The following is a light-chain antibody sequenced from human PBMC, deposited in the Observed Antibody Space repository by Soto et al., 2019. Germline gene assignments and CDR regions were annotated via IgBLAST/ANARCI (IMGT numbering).Light chain of an antibody. CDR1: QGISTN. CDR2: LTS. V-gene: IGKV1-39*01. J-gene: IGKJ1*01. CDR3: QQSSTTPWT. Sequence: DIQMTQSPSSLSASVGDRVTITCRASQGISTNLNWFQQKPWRPPKLLIYLTSTLQSGVPSRFGGSGSGTDFTLTISSLQPEDFATYYCQQSSTTPWTFGQGTKVDVK.